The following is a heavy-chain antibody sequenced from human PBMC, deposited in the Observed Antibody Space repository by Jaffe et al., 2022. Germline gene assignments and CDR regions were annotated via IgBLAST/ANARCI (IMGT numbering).Heavy chain of an antibody. V-gene: IGHV3-30*03. CDR2: ISHDGSQK. Sequence: QVQLMESGGGVVQPGGSLRLSCAASGFTFSTYAMHWVRQAPGEGLEWVATISHDGSQKYYAGSVKGRFTFSRDNSKNTMSLQMNSLRSQDTAVYYCARPDSPYYGRYVFDQWGQGTLVTVSS. D-gene: IGHD3-3*01. CDR3: ARPDSPYYGRYVFDQ. CDR1: GFTFSTYA. J-gene: IGHJ4*02.